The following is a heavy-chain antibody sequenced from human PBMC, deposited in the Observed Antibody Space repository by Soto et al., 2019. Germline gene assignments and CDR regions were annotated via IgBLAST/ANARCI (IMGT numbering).Heavy chain of an antibody. CDR2: IYHSGST. CDR3: ARFDYDSSGYYPSWFDP. CDR1: GCSISSSNW. J-gene: IGHJ5*02. Sequence: SETLSLTCAVSGCSISSSNWWSWVRQPPGKGLEWIGEIYHSGSTNYNPSLKSRVTISVDKSKNQFSLKLSSVTAADTAVYFCARFDYDSSGYYPSWFDPWGQGTLVTVSS. V-gene: IGHV4-4*02. D-gene: IGHD3-22*01.